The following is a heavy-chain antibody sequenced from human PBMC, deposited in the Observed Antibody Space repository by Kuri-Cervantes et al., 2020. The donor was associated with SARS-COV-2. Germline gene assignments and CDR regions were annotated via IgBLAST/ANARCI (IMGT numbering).Heavy chain of an antibody. CDR1: GGSISSYY. V-gene: IGHV4-4*07. CDR3: ARLAYTSGWYGDHFDY. D-gene: IGHD6-19*01. J-gene: IGHJ4*02. Sequence: SETLSLTCTVSGGSISSYYWSWIRQPAGKGLEWIGRIYTSGSTNYNPSLESRVTISVDASKTQFSLKLNSVTAADSALYYCARLAYTSGWYGDHFDYWGQGTLVTVSS. CDR2: IYTSGST.